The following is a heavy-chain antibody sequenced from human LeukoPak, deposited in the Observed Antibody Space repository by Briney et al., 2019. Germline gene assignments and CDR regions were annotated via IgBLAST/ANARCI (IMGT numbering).Heavy chain of an antibody. CDR3: ARDLVY. CDR2: ISYDGSNK. Sequence: PGGSLRLSCAASGFTFSSYSMHWVRQAPGKGLEWVAVISYDGSNKYYADSVKGRFTISRDNSKNTLYLRMNSLRAEDTAVYYCARDLVYWGQGTLVTVSS. CDR1: GFTFSSYS. D-gene: IGHD6-6*01. V-gene: IGHV3-30-3*01. J-gene: IGHJ4*02.